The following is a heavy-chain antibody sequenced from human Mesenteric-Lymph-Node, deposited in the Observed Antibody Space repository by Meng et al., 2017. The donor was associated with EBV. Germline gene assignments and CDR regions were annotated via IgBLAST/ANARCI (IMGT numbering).Heavy chain of an antibody. D-gene: IGHD3-9*01. Sequence: QGHLVQSGSELKRPGASVKVSCKSSGYTFTTYAMIWVRQAPGQGLEWMGWINTNTGKPTYAQGFTGRFVFSLDTSVSTAYLQISSLKTEDTAVYYCTRFDWLAHHWGQGTLVTVSS. CDR3: TRFDWLAHH. V-gene: IGHV7-4-1*02. J-gene: IGHJ5*02. CDR1: GYTFTTYA. CDR2: INTNTGKP.